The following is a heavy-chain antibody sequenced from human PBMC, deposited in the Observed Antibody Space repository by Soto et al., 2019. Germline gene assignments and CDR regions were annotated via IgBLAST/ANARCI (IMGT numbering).Heavy chain of an antibody. CDR3: ARGSDFWSGYYPGYYYYMDV. D-gene: IGHD3-3*01. CDR2: IYYSGST. J-gene: IGHJ6*03. V-gene: IGHV4-59*01. CDR1: GGSISSYY. Sequence: PSETLSLTCTVSGGSISSYYWSWIRQPPGKGLEWIGYIYYSGSTNYNPSLKSRVTISVDTSKNQFSLKLSSVTAADTAVYYCARGSDFWSGYYPGYYYYMDVWGKGTTVTVSS.